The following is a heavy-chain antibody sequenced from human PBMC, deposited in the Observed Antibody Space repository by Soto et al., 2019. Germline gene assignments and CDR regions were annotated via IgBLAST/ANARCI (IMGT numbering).Heavy chain of an antibody. CDR2: LSNTGRRT. J-gene: IGHJ4*02. Sequence: EVQVLESGGGLVQPGGSLRLSCVVSVFPFGANAMSWVRQAPGKGLEWVSGLSNTGRRTSYAVSVKGRFSISRDNSENTVYLQMNSLRVEDTAVYYCATEMGATQGPFDNWGQGTLVTVSS. V-gene: IGHV3-23*01. CDR1: VFPFGANA. CDR3: ATEMGATQGPFDN. D-gene: IGHD1-26*01.